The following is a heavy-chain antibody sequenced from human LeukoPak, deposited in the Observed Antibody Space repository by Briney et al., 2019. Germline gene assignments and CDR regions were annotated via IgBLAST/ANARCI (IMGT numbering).Heavy chain of an antibody. J-gene: IGHJ4*02. CDR1: GFPYSSYW. CDR3: TRVGYIDEGIDY. V-gene: IGHV3-7*04. CDR2: IKQDGSKK. Sequence: GGSLRLSCVASGFPYSSYWMTWVRQAPGKGLEWVANIKQDGSKKSYVDSVKGRFTISRDNAKNSLYLQMNSLRAEDTAIYYCTRVGYIDEGIDYWGQGTLVTVSS. D-gene: IGHD5-24*01.